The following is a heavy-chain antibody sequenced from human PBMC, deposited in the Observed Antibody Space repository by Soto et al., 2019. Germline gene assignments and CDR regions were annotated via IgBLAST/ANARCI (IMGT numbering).Heavy chain of an antibody. D-gene: IGHD3-16*02. V-gene: IGHV5-51*01. CDR2: IYPGDSDT. J-gene: IGHJ4*02. CDR3: ARRRQDYVWGTYRDTGLDY. CDR1: GYSFISYW. Sequence: PGESLKISCKGSGYSFISYWIGWVRQMPGKGLEWMGIIYPGDSDTRYSPSFQGQVTISADKSISTAYLQWSSLKASDTAMYYCARRRQDYVWGTYRDTGLDYWGQGTVVTVSS.